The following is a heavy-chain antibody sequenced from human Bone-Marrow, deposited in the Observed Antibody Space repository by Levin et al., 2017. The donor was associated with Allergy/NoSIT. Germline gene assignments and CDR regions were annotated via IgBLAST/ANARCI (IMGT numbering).Heavy chain of an antibody. J-gene: IGHJ6*02. CDR2: ITSIGRSCTA. Sequence: GGSLRLSCAASGFTFSDHYIDWVRQAPGKGLEWVGRITSIGRSCTAEYAASVKGRFAISRDDSKNSVYLQMNSLKTEDTAVYYCADVGLSHGLDVWGQGTTVTVSS. CDR1: GFTFSDHY. V-gene: IGHV3-72*01. CDR3: ADVGLSHGLDV. D-gene: IGHD1-26*01.